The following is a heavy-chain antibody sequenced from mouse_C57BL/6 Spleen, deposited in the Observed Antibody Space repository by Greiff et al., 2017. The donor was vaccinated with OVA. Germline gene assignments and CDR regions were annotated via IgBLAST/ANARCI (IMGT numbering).Heavy chain of an antibody. CDR3: ARLTGVYYAMDY. Sequence: EVMLVESGGGLVKPGGSLKLSCAASGFTFSDYGMHWVRQAPEKGLEWVAYISSGSSTIYYADTVKGRFTISRDNAKNTLFLQMTSLRSEDTAMYYCARLTGVYYAMDYWGQGTSVTVSS. CDR2: ISSGSSTI. D-gene: IGHD4-1*01. J-gene: IGHJ4*01. V-gene: IGHV5-17*01. CDR1: GFTFSDYG.